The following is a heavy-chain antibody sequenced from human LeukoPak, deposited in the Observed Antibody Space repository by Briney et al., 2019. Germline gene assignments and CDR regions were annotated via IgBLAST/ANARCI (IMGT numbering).Heavy chain of an antibody. Sequence: PSQTLSLTCAVYGESFSGYYWSWVRQPPGKGLEWIGEINHSGSTNYNPSLKSRVTISVDTSKNQFSLKLSSVTAADTAVYYCARPYGSGTPYYFDYWGQGTLVTVSS. J-gene: IGHJ4*02. CDR3: ARPYGSGTPYYFDY. CDR1: GESFSGYY. CDR2: INHSGST. D-gene: IGHD3-10*01. V-gene: IGHV4-34*01.